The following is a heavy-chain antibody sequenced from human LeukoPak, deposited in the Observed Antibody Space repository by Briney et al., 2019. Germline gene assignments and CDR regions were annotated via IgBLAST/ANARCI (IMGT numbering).Heavy chain of an antibody. Sequence: ASVKVSCKASGGTFSSYAISWVRQAPGQALEWMGGIIPIFGTANYAQKFQGRVTITADESTSTAYMELSSLRSEDTAVYYCARGRVAVAGTGYYYYGMAVWGKGTTVTVSS. CDR3: ARGRVAVAGTGYYYYGMAV. J-gene: IGHJ6*04. CDR2: IIPIFGTA. V-gene: IGHV1-69*13. D-gene: IGHD6-19*01. CDR1: GGTFSSYA.